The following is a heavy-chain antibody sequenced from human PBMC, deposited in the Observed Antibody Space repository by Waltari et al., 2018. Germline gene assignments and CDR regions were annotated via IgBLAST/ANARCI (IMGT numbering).Heavy chain of an antibody. V-gene: IGHV3-23*01. Sequence: QLLESGGGLAQPGGSLRLSGAASGLVFNIYAMSWVRQSPGKGLEWVSGISSNGDTTYYADSVKGRFTISRDNSKNSLFLEVNNLRGDDTAIYYCVKSEISGWYVMDSWGQGTLVSVSS. J-gene: IGHJ4*02. D-gene: IGHD6-19*01. CDR2: ISSNGDTT. CDR3: VKSEISGWYVMDS. CDR1: GLVFNIYA.